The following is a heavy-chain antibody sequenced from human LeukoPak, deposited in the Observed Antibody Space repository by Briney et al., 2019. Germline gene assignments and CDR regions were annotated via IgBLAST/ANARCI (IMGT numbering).Heavy chain of an antibody. J-gene: IGHJ3*02. CDR1: GGTFSSYA. D-gene: IGHD5-24*01. Sequence: SVKVSCKASGGTFSSYAISWVRQAPGQGLEWMGRIIPIFGTANYAQKFQGRVTITTDESTSTAYMELSSLRSEDTAVYDCASKWLHDAFDIWGQGTMVTVSS. V-gene: IGHV1-69*05. CDR3: ASKWLHDAFDI. CDR2: IIPIFGTA.